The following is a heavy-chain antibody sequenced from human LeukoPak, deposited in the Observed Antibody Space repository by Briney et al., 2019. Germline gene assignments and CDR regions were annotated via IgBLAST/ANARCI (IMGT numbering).Heavy chain of an antibody. CDR1: GGSISSSSYY. Sequence: PSETLSLTCTVSGGSISSSSYYWGWIRQPPGKGLEWIGSIYYSGSTYYNPSLKSRVTISVDTSKNQFSLKLSSVTAADTAVYYCARAMGRLRGAATGWGQGTLVTVSS. J-gene: IGHJ4*02. CDR3: ARAMGRLRGAATG. V-gene: IGHV4-39*01. CDR2: IYYSGST. D-gene: IGHD6-13*01.